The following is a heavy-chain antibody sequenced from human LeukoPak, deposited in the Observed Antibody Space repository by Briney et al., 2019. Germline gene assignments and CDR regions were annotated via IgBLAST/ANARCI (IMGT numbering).Heavy chain of an antibody. J-gene: IGHJ4*02. CDR2: ISSTSSYI. CDR1: GFTFTSYT. CDR3: ARVAGYCSSTSNCYSDY. D-gene: IGHD2-2*01. V-gene: IGHV3-21*01. Sequence: GGSLRLSCAASGFTFTSYTMNWVRQAPGKGLEWVSSISSTSSYIYYTGSVKGRFTISRDNAKNSLYLQMNSLRAEDTAVYYCARVAGYCSSTSNCYSDYWGQGTLVTVSS.